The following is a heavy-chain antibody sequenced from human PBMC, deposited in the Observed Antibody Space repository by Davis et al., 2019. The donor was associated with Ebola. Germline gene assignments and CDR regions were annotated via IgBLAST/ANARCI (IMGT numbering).Heavy chain of an antibody. V-gene: IGHV6-1*01. D-gene: IGHD3-16*01. Sequence: HSQTLSLTCDTSGDTVSSIDGAWNWIRQSPSRGLEWLGRTYYSSKWYNDYAVSVKSRININPDTSKNQLSLQLNSVTPEDTAGYYCVRGWGRSGLDVWGQGTTVTVSS. CDR2: TYYSSKWYN. CDR1: GDTVSSIDGA. CDR3: VRGWGRSGLDV. J-gene: IGHJ6*02.